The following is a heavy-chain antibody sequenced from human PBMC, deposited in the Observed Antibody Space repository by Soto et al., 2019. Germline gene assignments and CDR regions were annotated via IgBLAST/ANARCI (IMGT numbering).Heavy chain of an antibody. CDR3: ARGKISTRNWFDP. Sequence: SETLSLTCTVSGGSISSGGSSWNWIRQPPGKGLEWIGYIYDSGNSYYNPSLRSRVTISVDTSKNQFSLKLRSVTAADTAVYYGARGKISTRNWFDPWGQGTLVTVSS. V-gene: IGHV4-30-2*05. J-gene: IGHJ5*02. CDR1: GGSISSGGSS. D-gene: IGHD2-2*01. CDR2: IYDSGNS.